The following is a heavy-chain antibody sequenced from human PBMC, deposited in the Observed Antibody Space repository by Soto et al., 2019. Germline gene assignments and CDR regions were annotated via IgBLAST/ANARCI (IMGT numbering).Heavy chain of an antibody. D-gene: IGHD4-17*01. CDR2: IYYSGST. V-gene: IGHV4-39*01. CDR1: GGSISSSSYY. Sequence: SETLSLTCTVSGGSISSSSYYWGWIRQPPGKGLEWIGSIYYSGSTYYNPSLKSRVTISVDTSKNQFSLKLSSVTAADTAVYYCASQYDYGDYLLSYYYMDVWGKGTTVTVSS. CDR3: ASQYDYGDYLLSYYYMDV. J-gene: IGHJ6*03.